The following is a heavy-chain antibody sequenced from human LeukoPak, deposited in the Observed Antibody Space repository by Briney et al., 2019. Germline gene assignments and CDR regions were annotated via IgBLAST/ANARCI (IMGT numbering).Heavy chain of an antibody. CDR3: ATPFRYGSGSYYNVEPLFMDV. D-gene: IGHD3-10*01. CDR1: GFTFSKYG. J-gene: IGHJ6*02. Sequence: GGSLRLSCVASGFTFSKYGMHWVRQAPGKRLEWVAIISYDGSDKYYGDSVRRRFTISRDNSNNTLYLQMNSLRAEDTAVYYCATPFRYGSGSYYNVEPLFMDVWGQGTTVTVSS. CDR2: ISYDGSDK. V-gene: IGHV3-30*03.